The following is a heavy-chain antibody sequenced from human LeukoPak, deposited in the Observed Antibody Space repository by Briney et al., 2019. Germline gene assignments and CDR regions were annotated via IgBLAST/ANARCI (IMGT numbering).Heavy chain of an antibody. Sequence: PSETLSLTCTVSGGSISSSSYYWGWIRQPPGKGLEWIGSIYYSGSTYYNPSLKSRVTISVDTSKIQFSLKLSSVTAADTAVYYCARHLYDSSGYYYDYYYYYGMDVWGQGTTVTVSS. D-gene: IGHD3-22*01. V-gene: IGHV4-39*01. CDR3: ARHLYDSSGYYYDYYYYYGMDV. CDR2: IYYSGST. CDR1: GGSISSSSYY. J-gene: IGHJ6*02.